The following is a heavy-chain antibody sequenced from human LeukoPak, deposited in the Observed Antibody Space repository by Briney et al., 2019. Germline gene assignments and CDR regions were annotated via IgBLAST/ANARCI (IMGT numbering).Heavy chain of an antibody. CDR1: GFTFSSYS. J-gene: IGHJ3*02. CDR2: ISSSSSYI. V-gene: IGHV3-21*04. Sequence: GGSLRLSCAASGFTFSSYSMNWVRQAPGKGLEWVSSISSSSSYIYYADTAKGRFTISRDNSKNTLYLQMNSLRAEDTAVYYCAYHLPVGWGAFDIWGQGTMVTVSS. D-gene: IGHD3-16*01. CDR3: AYHLPVGWGAFDI.